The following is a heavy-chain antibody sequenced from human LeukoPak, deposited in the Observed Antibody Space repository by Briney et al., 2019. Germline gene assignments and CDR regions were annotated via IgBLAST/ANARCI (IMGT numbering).Heavy chain of an antibody. D-gene: IGHD6-19*01. CDR2: ISYDGSNK. J-gene: IGHJ4*02. Sequence: GRSLRLSCAASGFTFSSYGMHWVRQAPGKGLEWVAVISYDGSNKYYADSVKGRFTISRDNSKNTRHLQMNSLRAEDTGVYYCAKDGGSSGWYFDYGGQGTLVTVSS. CDR1: GFTFSSYG. CDR3: AKDGGSSGWYFDY. V-gene: IGHV3-30*18.